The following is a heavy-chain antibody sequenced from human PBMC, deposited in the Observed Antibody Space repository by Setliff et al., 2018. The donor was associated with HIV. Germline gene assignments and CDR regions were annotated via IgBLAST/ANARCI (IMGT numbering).Heavy chain of an antibody. V-gene: IGHV4-39*01. CDR3: TKEGRGDPGLATTRLDY. Sequence: SETLSLTCSVSGDSLSTSSYFWGWVRQSPGKGLEWIGNIYYTGFTYYSPSLKSRVTISIDTSKSRFSLNLTSVTDSDTAVDYCTKEGRGDPGLATTRLDYWGQGKLVTVSS. D-gene: IGHD1-1*01. J-gene: IGHJ4*02. CDR2: IYYTGFT. CDR1: GDSLSTSSYF.